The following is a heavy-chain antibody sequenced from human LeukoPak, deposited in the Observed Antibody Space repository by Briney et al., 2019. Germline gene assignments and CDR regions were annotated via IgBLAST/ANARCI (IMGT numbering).Heavy chain of an antibody. V-gene: IGHV3-21*01. CDR3: ARGYCSGGSCLPGS. Sequence: GGSLRLSCAASGFTFSSYSMNWVRQAPGKGLEWVSSISSSSSYIYYADSVKGRFTISRDNAKNTLYLQMNSLRAEDTAVYYCARGYCSGGSCLPGSWGQGTLVTVSS. J-gene: IGHJ5*02. CDR2: ISSSSSYI. CDR1: GFTFSSYS. D-gene: IGHD2-15*01.